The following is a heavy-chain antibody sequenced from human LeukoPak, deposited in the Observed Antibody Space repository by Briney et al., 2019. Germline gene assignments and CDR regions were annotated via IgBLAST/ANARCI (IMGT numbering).Heavy chain of an antibody. D-gene: IGHD3-16*01. CDR3: TRASLEDKFDY. CDR1: GFTVSNTW. CDR2: ISADGTRT. V-gene: IGHV3-74*01. Sequence: GGSLRLSCAASGFTVSNTWMHWVRLAPGKGLMWVSRISADGTRTDYADPVKGRFTVSRDNAKNTLYLQMNSLRAEDTAVYYCTRASLEDKFDYWGQGNLVNGSS. J-gene: IGHJ4*01.